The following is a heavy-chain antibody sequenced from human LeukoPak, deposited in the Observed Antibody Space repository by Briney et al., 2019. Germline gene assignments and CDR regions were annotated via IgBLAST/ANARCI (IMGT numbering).Heavy chain of an antibody. CDR2: IKQNGSEI. CDR1: GFTFSSYW. CDR3: AHSSSWYYYFDF. J-gene: IGHJ4*02. V-gene: IGHV3-7*01. Sequence: GGSLRLSCAASGFTFSSYWMSWVRQAPGKGLECVANIKQNGSEIYYVDSVKGRFTISRDNAKNSLYLQMNSLIAEDTAVYYCAHSSSWYYYFDFWGQGNVVTVPS. D-gene: IGHD6-13*01.